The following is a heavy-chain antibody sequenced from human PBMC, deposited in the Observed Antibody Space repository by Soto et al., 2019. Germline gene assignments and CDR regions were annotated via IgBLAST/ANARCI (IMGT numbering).Heavy chain of an antibody. Sequence: PSETLSLTCSVSGGSISSGNYYWSWIRQAPGKGLEWIGYIYYNGNTYYNPSLESRATMSLDTSKKQFPLKLSSVTAADTAVYYCARAPSTYYYDISGYYYNWFDPWGQGTLVTVSS. CDR1: GGSISSGNYY. D-gene: IGHD3-22*01. CDR3: ARAPSTYYYDISGYYYNWFDP. J-gene: IGHJ5*02. CDR2: IYYNGNT. V-gene: IGHV4-30-4*01.